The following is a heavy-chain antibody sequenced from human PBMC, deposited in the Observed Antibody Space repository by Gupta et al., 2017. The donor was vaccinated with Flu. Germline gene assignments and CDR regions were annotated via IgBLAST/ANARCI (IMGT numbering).Heavy chain of an antibody. V-gene: IGHV3-23*01. CDR1: GFTFSSYA. Sequence: EVQLLEAGGGWVQPGGSLRLSCAASGFTFSSYAMSWVRQAPGKGLEWVSAISGSGGSTYYADSVKGRFTISRDNSKNTLYLQMNSLRAEDTAVYYCAKTPIGAAAAEPWDYWGQGTLVTVSS. J-gene: IGHJ4*02. CDR3: AKTPIGAAAAEPWDY. CDR2: ISGSGGST. D-gene: IGHD6-13*01.